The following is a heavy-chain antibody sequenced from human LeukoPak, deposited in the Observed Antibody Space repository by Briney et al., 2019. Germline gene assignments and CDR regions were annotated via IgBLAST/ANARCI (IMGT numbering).Heavy chain of an antibody. Sequence: APVKVSCKASGYTFTSYDINWVRQATGQGLEWMGWMNPNSGNTGYAQKFQGRVTMTRNTSISTAYMELSSLRSEDTAVYYCARGRRRCSGGSCYPNWYFDLWGRGTLVTVSS. CDR2: MNPNSGNT. CDR3: ARGRRRCSGGSCYPNWYFDL. D-gene: IGHD2-15*01. V-gene: IGHV1-8*01. J-gene: IGHJ2*01. CDR1: GYTFTSYD.